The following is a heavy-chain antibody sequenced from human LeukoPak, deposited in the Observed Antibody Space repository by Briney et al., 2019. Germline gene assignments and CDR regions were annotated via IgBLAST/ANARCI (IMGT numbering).Heavy chain of an antibody. CDR3: YGANAEH. CDR1: GFTFSSYW. J-gene: IGHJ1*01. V-gene: IGHV3-74*03. D-gene: IGHD4-23*01. CDR2: TNTDGSST. Sequence: GGSLRLSCAASGFTFSSYWMHWVRQAPGKGLVWVSGTNTDGSSTMYADSVKGRFTIARDNAKNTLYLQMNSLRAEDTAVYYCYGANAEHWGQGTLVAVSS.